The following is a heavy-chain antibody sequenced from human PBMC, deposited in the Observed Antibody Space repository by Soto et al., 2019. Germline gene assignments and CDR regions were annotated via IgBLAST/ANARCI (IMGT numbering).Heavy chain of an antibody. CDR3: GSGTNKDDYGMDV. CDR2: IIPIFGTA. CDR1: GGTFSSYA. J-gene: IGHJ6*02. V-gene: IGHV1-69*05. D-gene: IGHD2-2*01. Sequence: QVQLVQSGAEVKKPGSSVKVSCKASGGTFSSYAISWVRQAPGQGLEWMGGIIPIFGTANYAQKFQGRVTXTXDXFTSTAYMELSSLGSEDTAVYYCGSGTNKDDYGMDVWGQGTTVTVSS.